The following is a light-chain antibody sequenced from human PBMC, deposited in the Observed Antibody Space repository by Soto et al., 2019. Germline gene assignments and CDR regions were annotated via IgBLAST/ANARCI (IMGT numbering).Light chain of an antibody. CDR1: QSLLHSNGYNY. V-gene: IGKV2-28*01. Sequence: DIVMTQSPLSLPVTPGEPASISCRSSQSLLHSNGYNYLDWYLQKPGQSPQLLIYLGSDRASGVFDXXSGSGSGTDFILKISRVEAEDVGVYYCMQALQTPRTFGQGTKVEIK. CDR2: LGS. CDR3: MQALQTPRT. J-gene: IGKJ1*01.